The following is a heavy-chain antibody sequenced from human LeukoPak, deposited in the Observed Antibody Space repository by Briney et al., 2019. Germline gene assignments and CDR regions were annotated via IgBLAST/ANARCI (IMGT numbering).Heavy chain of an antibody. V-gene: IGHV4-59*12. CDR3: ARGPPLSPDYDISTGYYNFDY. Sequence: SETLSLTCTVSGGSISSYYWSWIRQPPGKGLEWIGYIYYSGSTNYNPSLKSRVTISVDTSKNQFSLKLSSVTAADTAVYYCARGPPLSPDYDISTGYYNFDYWGQGTLVTVSS. D-gene: IGHD3-9*01. CDR1: GGSISSYY. CDR2: IYYSGST. J-gene: IGHJ4*02.